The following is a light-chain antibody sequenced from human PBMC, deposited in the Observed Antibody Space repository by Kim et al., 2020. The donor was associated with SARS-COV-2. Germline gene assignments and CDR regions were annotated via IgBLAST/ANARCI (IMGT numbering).Light chain of an antibody. CDR1: SSNIGINY. CDR3: AAWDDSLSGSYA. V-gene: IGLV1-47*01. Sequence: QSVLTQPPSASGTPGQRVTISCSGRSSNIGINYVYWFQQLPGTAPKLLFYTNDQRPSGVPDRFSGSKSGTSASLAISRLRSEDEADYYCAAWDDSLSGSYAVGAGTKVTVL. J-gene: IGLJ1*01. CDR2: TND.